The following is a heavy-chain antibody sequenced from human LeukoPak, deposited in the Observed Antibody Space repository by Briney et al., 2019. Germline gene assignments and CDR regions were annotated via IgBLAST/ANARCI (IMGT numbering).Heavy chain of an antibody. CDR3: AKGYCSSTNCYGDY. D-gene: IGHD2-2*01. CDR1: GFTFSSYA. V-gene: IGHV3-23*01. J-gene: IGHJ4*02. CDR2: IGVSGGTT. Sequence: PGGSLRLSCAASGFTFSSYAMNWVRQAPGRGLEWVSGIGVSGGTTYYADSVKGRFTIPRDNSKNTLYLQMSSLRGEDTAVYYCAKGYCSSTNCYGDYWGQGTPVTVSS.